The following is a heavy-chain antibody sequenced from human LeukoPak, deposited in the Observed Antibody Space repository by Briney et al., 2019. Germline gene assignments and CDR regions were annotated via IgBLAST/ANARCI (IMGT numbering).Heavy chain of an antibody. CDR3: AREYAASSSSFDY. J-gene: IGHJ4*02. CDR1: GGSLSGHF. CDR2: IKHTGYT. Sequence: SETLSRTCAGYGGSLSGHFWSWIRQPLGKGLEWIGRIKHTGYTNYNPSLKSRVTISVDTSKNQLSLKLSSMTAAETAVYYCAREYAASSSSFDYWGQGTLVTVSS. V-gene: IGHV4-34*01. D-gene: IGHD6-6*01.